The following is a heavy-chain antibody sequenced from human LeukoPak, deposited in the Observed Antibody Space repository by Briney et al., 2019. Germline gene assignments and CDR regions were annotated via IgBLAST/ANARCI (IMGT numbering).Heavy chain of an antibody. CDR3: ARVMAASIWRSYGSYYYYYYMDV. V-gene: IGHV3-7*01. D-gene: IGHD3-16*01. CDR1: GFTFNNYW. Sequence: QPGGSLRLSCAASGFTFNNYWMGWVRQAPGKGLEGVANIKEDGSEKNYVDSVKGRFIISRDNAKNSLYLQLSSLRAADTAVYYCARVMAASIWRSYGSYYYYYYMDVWGKGTTVTVSS. J-gene: IGHJ6*03. CDR2: IKEDGSEK.